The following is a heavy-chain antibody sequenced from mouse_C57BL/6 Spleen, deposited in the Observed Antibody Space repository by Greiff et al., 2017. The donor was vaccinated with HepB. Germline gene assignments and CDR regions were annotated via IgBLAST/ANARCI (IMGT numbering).Heavy chain of an antibody. CDR1: GFTFSDYG. CDR2: ISSGSSTI. D-gene: IGHD1-1*01. V-gene: IGHV5-17*01. J-gene: IGHJ4*01. Sequence: EVHLVESGGGLVKPGGSLKLSCAASGFTFSDYGMHWVRQAPEKGLEWVAYISSGSSTIYYADTVKGRFTISRDHAKNTLFLQMTSLRSEDTAMYYCARPFITTVVGAMDYWGQGTSVTVSS. CDR3: ARPFITTVVGAMDY.